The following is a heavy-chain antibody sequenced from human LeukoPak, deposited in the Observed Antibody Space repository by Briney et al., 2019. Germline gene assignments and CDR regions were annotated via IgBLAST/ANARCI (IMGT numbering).Heavy chain of an antibody. CDR1: GFTFSGSA. Sequence: GGSLKLSCAASGFTFSGSAMHWVRQGPGKGLEWVSLISGDGGITYYGDSVKGRFTISRDNSKNSLYLQMNSLRTEETALYYCAKDIGGYSFAAEYWGQGTLVTVSS. CDR3: AKDIGGYSFAAEY. V-gene: IGHV3-43*02. D-gene: IGHD5-18*01. CDR2: ISGDGGIT. J-gene: IGHJ4*02.